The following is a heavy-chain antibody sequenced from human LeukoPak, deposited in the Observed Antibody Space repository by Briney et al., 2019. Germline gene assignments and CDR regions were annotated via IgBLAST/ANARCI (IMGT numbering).Heavy chain of an antibody. V-gene: IGHV3-48*04. CDR3: AKIHVDIVATDAFDI. Sequence: GGSLRLSCTASGFTFSTYSMNWVRQAPGKGLEWVSYITSGGTTIYYVDSVKGRFTTSRDNAKNSLYLQMNSLRAEDTALYYCAKIHVDIVATDAFDIWGQGTMVTVSS. D-gene: IGHD5-12*01. J-gene: IGHJ3*02. CDR2: ITSGGTTI. CDR1: GFTFSTYS.